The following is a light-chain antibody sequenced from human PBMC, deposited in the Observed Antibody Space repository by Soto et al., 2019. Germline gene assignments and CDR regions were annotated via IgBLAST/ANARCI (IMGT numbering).Light chain of an antibody. CDR1: NGDIGAYVY. CDR3: LSHTTRRIYV. J-gene: IGLJ1*01. CDR2: NVN. Sequence: QSVLTQPASVSGSPGQSITISCSGTNGDIGAYVYVSWYQQHPGKPPKLIIYNVNNRPSGVSFRFSGSKSANTASLTISGLQTEDEADYYCLSHTTRRIYVFGPGTKVTVL. V-gene: IGLV2-14*03.